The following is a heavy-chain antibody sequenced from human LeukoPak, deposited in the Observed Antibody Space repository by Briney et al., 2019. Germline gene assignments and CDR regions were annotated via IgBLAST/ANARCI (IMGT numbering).Heavy chain of an antibody. CDR3: AKGAAAGKVDWFDP. CDR1: GFTFSNFA. D-gene: IGHD6-13*01. Sequence: GGSLRLSCAASGFTFSNFAMIWVRQAPGTGLQWVSTITGYGATFYANSVRGRFTIFRDTSMNTLFLQMNSLGAEDTAVYYCAKGAAAGKVDWFDPWGQGTLVTVSS. J-gene: IGHJ5*02. V-gene: IGHV3-23*01. CDR2: ITGYGAT.